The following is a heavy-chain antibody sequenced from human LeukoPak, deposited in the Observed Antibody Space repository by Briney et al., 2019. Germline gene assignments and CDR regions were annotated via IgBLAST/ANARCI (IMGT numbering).Heavy chain of an antibody. CDR1: GYTLTELS. V-gene: IGHV1-24*01. D-gene: IGHD6-13*01. Sequence: ASVKVSCKVSGYTLTELSMHWVRQAPGKGLEWIGGFDPEDGETIYAQKFQGRVTMTEDTSTDTAYMELSSLRSEDTAVYYCAIPGGSSRDFDYWGQGTLVTVSS. CDR2: FDPEDGET. J-gene: IGHJ4*02. CDR3: AIPGGSSRDFDY.